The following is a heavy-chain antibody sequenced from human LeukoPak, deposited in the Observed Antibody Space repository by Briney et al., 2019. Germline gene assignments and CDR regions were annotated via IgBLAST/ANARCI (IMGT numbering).Heavy chain of an antibody. Sequence: GESLKISCKGSGYSFANYWIGWVRQMPGKGLEWMGLVYPGDSDTRYSPSFQGQATISADKSISTAYLQWSSLKASDTAMYYCARRAAEWELLYLGGEGTLVTVSS. J-gene: IGHJ1*01. V-gene: IGHV5-51*01. D-gene: IGHD1-26*01. CDR1: GYSFANYW. CDR2: VYPGDSDT. CDR3: ARRAAEWELLYL.